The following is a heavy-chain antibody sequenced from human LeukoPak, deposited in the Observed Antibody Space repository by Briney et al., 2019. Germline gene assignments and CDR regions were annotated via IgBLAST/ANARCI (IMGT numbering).Heavy chain of an antibody. CDR3: ANLEPYYYYYMDV. CDR1: GFTFSGYS. J-gene: IGHJ6*03. CDR2: ISSSGRYI. Sequence: GGSLRLSCTASGFTFSGYSMNWVRQAPGKGLEWVSSISSSGRYIYYADSVKGRFTISRDSGKNSLYLQMNSLRAEDTAVYYRANLEPYYYYYMDVWGKGTTVTVSS. V-gene: IGHV3-21*01. D-gene: IGHD1-1*01.